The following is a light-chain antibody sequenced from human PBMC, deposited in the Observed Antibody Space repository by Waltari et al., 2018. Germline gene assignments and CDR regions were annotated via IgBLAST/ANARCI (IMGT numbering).Light chain of an antibody. CDR2: KIN. CDR1: SGSVSSTSY. V-gene: IGLV8-61*01. CDR3: VLYMGSGIWV. Sequence: QTVVTQEPSLSVSPGGTVTLTCALSSGSVSSTSYASWYQQTPGQAPRTLVYKINNRSSGVPDRFSGSMLGNKAALTITGAQAEDESYYYCVLYMGSGIWVFGGGTKLTVL. J-gene: IGLJ3*02.